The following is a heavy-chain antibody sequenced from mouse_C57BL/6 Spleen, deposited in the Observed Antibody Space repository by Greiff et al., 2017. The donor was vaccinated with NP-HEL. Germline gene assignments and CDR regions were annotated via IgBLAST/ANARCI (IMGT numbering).Heavy chain of an antibody. J-gene: IGHJ1*03. V-gene: IGHV5-4*01. CDR2: ISDGGSYT. Sequence: EVMLVESGGGLVKPGGSLKLSCAASGFTFSSYAMSWVRQTPEKRLEWVATISDGGSYTYYPDNVKGRFTISRDNAKNNLYLQMSHLKSEDTAMYYCAREGDDNYYFYFDVWGTGTTVTVSS. CDR1: GFTFSSYA. D-gene: IGHD1-1*01. CDR3: AREGDDNYYFYFDV.